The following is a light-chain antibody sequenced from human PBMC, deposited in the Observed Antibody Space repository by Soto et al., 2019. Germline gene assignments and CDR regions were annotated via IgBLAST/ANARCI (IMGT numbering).Light chain of an antibody. CDR3: SSYTSSNTYVF. CDR1: SSDVGTYNY. J-gene: IGLJ2*01. Sequence: QSVLTQPASVSGSPGQSITISCTGTSSDVGTYNYVSWYQLHPGKAPKLMVYEVSNRPSGVSNRFSGSKSGNTASLTISGLQAEDEADYYCSSYTSSNTYVFFGGGTKLTVL. V-gene: IGLV2-14*01. CDR2: EVS.